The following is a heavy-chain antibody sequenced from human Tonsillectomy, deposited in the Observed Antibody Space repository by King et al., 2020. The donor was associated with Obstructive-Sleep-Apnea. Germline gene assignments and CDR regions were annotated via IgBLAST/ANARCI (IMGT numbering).Heavy chain of an antibody. CDR1: GFTFSSYG. J-gene: IGHJ4*02. D-gene: IGHD5-24*01. CDR2: ISYDGSNK. Sequence: VQLVESGGGVVQPGRSLRLSCAASGFTFSSYGIHWVRQAPGKGLAWVAVISYDGSNKYYADSVKGRFTISRDNSKNTLYLQMNRLRAEDTAVYYCANRADGWGQGTLVTVSS. CDR3: ANRADG. V-gene: IGHV3-30*18.